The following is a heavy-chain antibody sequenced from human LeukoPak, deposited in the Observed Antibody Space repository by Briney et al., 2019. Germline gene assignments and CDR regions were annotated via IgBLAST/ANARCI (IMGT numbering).Heavy chain of an antibody. CDR1: GFTFSNYA. D-gene: IGHD3-10*01. J-gene: IGHJ4*02. CDR3: ARGGRLLWFGELFYY. CDR2: IGGSGGST. Sequence: GGSLRLSCAASGFTFSNYAMSWVRQAPGKGLEWVSGIGGSGGSTYYADSVKGRFTNSRENSKNTLYLQMNSLRAEDTAVYYCARGGRLLWFGELFYYWGQGTLVTVSS. V-gene: IGHV3-23*01.